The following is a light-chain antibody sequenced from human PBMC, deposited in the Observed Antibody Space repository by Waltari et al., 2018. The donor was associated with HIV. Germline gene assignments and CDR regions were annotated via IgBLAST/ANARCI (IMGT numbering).Light chain of an antibody. CDR2: QDS. CDR3: QAWDSSTYV. V-gene: IGLV3-1*01. CDR1: QLGEKW. J-gene: IGLJ1*01. Sequence: SYELTHPPSVSVSPGQTATLSCSGDQLGEKWVCWYQQRPGQSPVLVIYQDSKRPSGIPERFSGSNSGNTATLTISGTQAMDDADYFCQAWDSSTYVFGPGTKVTVL.